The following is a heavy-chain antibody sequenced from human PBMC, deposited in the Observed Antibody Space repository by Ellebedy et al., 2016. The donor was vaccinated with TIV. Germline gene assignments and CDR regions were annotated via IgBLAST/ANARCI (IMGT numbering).Heavy chain of an antibody. CDR1: GYTFTSYA. J-gene: IGHJ5*02. CDR2: LNAGNGNT. CDR3: ARAFLLVVAATDNWFDP. Sequence: ASVKVSCKASGYTFTSYAMHWVRQAPGQSLEWMGWLNAGNGNTKYSQKFQGRVTITRDTSASTAYMELSSLRSEDTAVYYCARAFLLVVAATDNWFDPWGQGTLVTVSS. D-gene: IGHD2-15*01. V-gene: IGHV1-3*01.